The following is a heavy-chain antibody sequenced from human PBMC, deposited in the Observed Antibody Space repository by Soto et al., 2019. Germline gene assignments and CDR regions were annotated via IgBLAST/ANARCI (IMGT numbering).Heavy chain of an antibody. D-gene: IGHD2-8*01. V-gene: IGHV4-31*03. Sequence: QVQLQESGPGLVKPSQTLSLTCTVSGGSISSGGYYWSWIRQHPGKGLEWIGYIYYSGSTYYNPSLKRRVTISVAPAKNPFSLKLSSVTAADTAVYYCAREGGYCTNGVCYLGAFDIWGQGTMVTVSS. CDR3: AREGGYCTNGVCYLGAFDI. J-gene: IGHJ3*02. CDR1: GGSISSGGYY. CDR2: IYYSGST.